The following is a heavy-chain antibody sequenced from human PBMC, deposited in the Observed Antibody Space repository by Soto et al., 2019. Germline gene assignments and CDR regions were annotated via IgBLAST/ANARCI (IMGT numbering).Heavy chain of an antibody. CDR2: ISYDGTNK. D-gene: IGHD4-17*01. CDR1: GFTFSTYG. J-gene: IGHJ6*02. V-gene: IGHV3-30*18. CDR3: AKDLQSYGDYDYYCYGMDV. Sequence: QVQLVESGGGEVQPGRSLTISCAASGFTFSTYGMHWVRQTPGKGLEWVAVISYDGTNKFYSDSVKGRFTISRDNFKKTLTLQMNSLIADDTAVYSCAKDLQSYGDYDYYCYGMDVWGLGTRVTVSS.